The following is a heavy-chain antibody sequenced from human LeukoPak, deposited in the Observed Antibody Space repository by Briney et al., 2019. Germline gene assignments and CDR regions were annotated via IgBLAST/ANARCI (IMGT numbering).Heavy chain of an antibody. CDR1: GGSISSYY. D-gene: IGHD3-22*01. V-gene: IGHV4-59*01. Sequence: SETLSLTCTVSGGSISSYYWSWIRQPPGKGLEWIGYIYYSGSTNYNPSLKSRVTISVDTSKNQFSLKLSSVTAEDTAVYYCARADSGGDSSGYKWFDPWGQGTLVTVSS. J-gene: IGHJ5*02. CDR2: IYYSGST. CDR3: ARADSGGDSSGYKWFDP.